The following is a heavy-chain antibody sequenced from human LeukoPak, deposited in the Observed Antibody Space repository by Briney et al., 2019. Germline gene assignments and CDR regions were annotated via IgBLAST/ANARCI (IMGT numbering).Heavy chain of an antibody. Sequence: ASVRVSCTASGYTFTSYGINWVRQAPGQGLEWMGWISAYTGNTNFAQTVQDRVTMTTDTSTSTAYLELRSLRSDDTAVYYCARGPRGEGGLPSSGFDYWGQGTLVTVSS. CDR3: ARGPRGEGGLPSSGFDY. D-gene: IGHD6-19*01. J-gene: IGHJ4*02. V-gene: IGHV1-18*01. CDR2: ISAYTGNT. CDR1: GYTFTSYG.